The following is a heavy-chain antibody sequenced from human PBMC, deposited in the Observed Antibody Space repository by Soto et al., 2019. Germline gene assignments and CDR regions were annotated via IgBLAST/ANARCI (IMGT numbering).Heavy chain of an antibody. D-gene: IGHD5-12*01. J-gene: IGHJ6*03. CDR1: GYTFTSYY. CDR2: INPSGGST. Sequence: QVQLVQSGAEVKKPGASVKVSCKASGYTFTSYYMHWVRQAPGQGLEWMGIINPSGGSTSYAQKLQGRVTMTRDTSTSTVYMELSSLRSEDTAVYYCAAATIEDYYYYYMDVWGKGTTVTVSS. CDR3: AAATIEDYYYYYMDV. V-gene: IGHV1-46*03.